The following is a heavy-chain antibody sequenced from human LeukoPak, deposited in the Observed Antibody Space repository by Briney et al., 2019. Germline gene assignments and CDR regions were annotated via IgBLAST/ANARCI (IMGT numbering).Heavy chain of an antibody. V-gene: IGHV3-23*03. D-gene: IGHD3-22*01. CDR1: GFTFSSYA. Sequence: GGSLRLSCAASGFTFSSYAMSWVRQAPGKGLEWVSVIYSGGSTYYADSVKGRFTISRDNSKNTLYLQMNSLRAEDTAVYYCARNTYYYDSGGYYYFGYWGQGTLVTVSS. CDR3: ARNTYYYDSGGYYYFGY. CDR2: IYSGGST. J-gene: IGHJ4*02.